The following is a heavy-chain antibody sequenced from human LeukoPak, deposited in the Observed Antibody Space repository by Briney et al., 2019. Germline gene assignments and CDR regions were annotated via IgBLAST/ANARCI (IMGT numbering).Heavy chain of an antibody. D-gene: IGHD3-9*01. V-gene: IGHV5-51*01. CDR1: GYSFTKYW. CDR3: ARLNDILTGPFDY. CDR2: IDPSDSET. J-gene: IGHJ4*02. Sequence: GESLKISFKGSGYSFTKYWIGWVRQMPGKGLEWMGNIDPSDSETRHSPSFQGQITISVDKPISTAYLQWNSLKASDTAMYYCARLNDILTGPFDYWGQGTLVTVSS.